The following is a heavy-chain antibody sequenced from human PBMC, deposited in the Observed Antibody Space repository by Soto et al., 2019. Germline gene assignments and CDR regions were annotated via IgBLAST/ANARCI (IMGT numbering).Heavy chain of an antibody. D-gene: IGHD1-1*01. CDR3: ARRYGRAFDY. CDR2: IYLSGST. Sequence: TSETLSLTCAVSGGSINSGGYSWSWIRQPPGKGLEWIGYIYLSGSTYYNPSLKSRVTISVDRSKNQFSLKLSSVTAADTAVYYCARRYGRAFDYWGQGTLVTVSS. J-gene: IGHJ4*02. CDR1: GGSINSGGYS. V-gene: IGHV4-30-2*01.